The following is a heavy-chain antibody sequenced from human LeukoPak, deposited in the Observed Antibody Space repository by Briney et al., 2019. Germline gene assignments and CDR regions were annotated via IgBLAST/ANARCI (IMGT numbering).Heavy chain of an antibody. CDR1: GFTFSSYG. CDR2: ISYDGSNK. D-gene: IGHD5-24*01. Sequence: GGSLRLSCAASGFTFSSYGMHWVRQAPGKGLEWVAVISYDGSNKYYADSVKGRFTISRDNSKNTLYLQMNSLRAEDTAVYYCAREEDIDGAFDIWGQGTMVTVSS. V-gene: IGHV3-30*03. J-gene: IGHJ3*02. CDR3: AREEDIDGAFDI.